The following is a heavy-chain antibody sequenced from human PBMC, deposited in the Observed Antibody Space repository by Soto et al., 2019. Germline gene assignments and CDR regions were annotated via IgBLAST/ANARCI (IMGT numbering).Heavy chain of an antibody. CDR2: IIPIFGTA. Sequence: ASVKVSCKASGGTFSSYAISWVRQAPGQGLEWMGGIIPIFGTANYAQKFQGRVTITADESTSTAYMELSSLRSEDTAVYYCARGVNSSGWDFDYWGQGTLVTVSS. CDR1: GGTFSSYA. J-gene: IGHJ4*02. D-gene: IGHD6-19*01. CDR3: ARGVNSSGWDFDY. V-gene: IGHV1-69*13.